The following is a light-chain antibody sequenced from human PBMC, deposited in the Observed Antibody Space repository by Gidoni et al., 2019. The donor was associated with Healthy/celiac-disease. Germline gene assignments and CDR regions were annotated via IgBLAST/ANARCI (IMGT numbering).Light chain of an antibody. Sequence: EIQMTQSPASVSASVGERVTITCRASQGISSWLAWYQQKPGKAPQLLIYAASSLHSGVPSRFRGSGSGTDFTLTISSLQPEDFATYHCQQANSFPRTFGGGTKVEIK. CDR1: QGISSW. J-gene: IGKJ4*01. CDR2: AAS. V-gene: IGKV1D-12*01. CDR3: QQANSFPRT.